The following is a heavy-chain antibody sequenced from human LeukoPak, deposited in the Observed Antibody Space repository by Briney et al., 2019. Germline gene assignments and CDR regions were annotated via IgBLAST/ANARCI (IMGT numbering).Heavy chain of an antibody. D-gene: IGHD3-3*01. Sequence: GGSLRLSCAASGFTVSSKYMSWVRQAPGKGLEWVSVIYSGGSTYYADSVKGRFTISRDNSKNTLYLQMNSLRAEDTAVYYCARSMAEWFYFDYRGQGTLVTVSS. CDR1: GFTVSSKY. V-gene: IGHV3-53*01. CDR3: ARSMAEWFYFDY. CDR2: IYSGGST. J-gene: IGHJ4*02.